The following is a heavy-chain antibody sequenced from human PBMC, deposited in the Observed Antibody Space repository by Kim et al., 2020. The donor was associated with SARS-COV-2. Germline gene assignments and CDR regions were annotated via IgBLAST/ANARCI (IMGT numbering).Heavy chain of an antibody. CDR1: GFTFSSYW. CDR2: INSDGSST. CDR3: AKNTLGERYCSSTSCYIRAYYYMDV. D-gene: IGHD2-2*01. J-gene: IGHJ6*03. V-gene: IGHV3-74*01. Sequence: GGSLRLSCAASGFTFSSYWMHWVRQAPGKGLVWVSRINSDGSSTSYADSVKGRFTISRDNAKNTLYLQMNSLRAEDTAVYYCAKNTLGERYCSSTSCYIRAYYYMDVGGKGTTVTVSS.